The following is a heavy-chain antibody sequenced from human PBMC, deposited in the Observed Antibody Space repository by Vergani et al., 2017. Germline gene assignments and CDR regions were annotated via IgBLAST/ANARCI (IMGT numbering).Heavy chain of an antibody. J-gene: IGHJ4*02. CDR3: ARSSYDYVWGSYRSYYFDY. D-gene: IGHD3-16*02. V-gene: IGHV1-18*04. Sequence: QVQLVQSGAEVKKPGASVKVSCKASGYTFTSYGISWVRQAPGQGLEWMGWISAYNGNTNYAQKLQGRVTMTTDTSTSTAYMELRSLRSDDTAVYYCARSSYDYVWGSYRSYYFDYWGQGTLVTVSS. CDR1: GYTFTSYG. CDR2: ISAYNGNT.